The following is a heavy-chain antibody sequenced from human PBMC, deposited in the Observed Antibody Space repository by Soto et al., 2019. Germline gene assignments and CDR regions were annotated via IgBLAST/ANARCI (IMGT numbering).Heavy chain of an antibody. J-gene: IGHJ4*02. Sequence: EVQLLESGGGLVQPGGSLRLSCAVSGFTFSSHSMIWGRQAPGKGMECVSSITGSGDSIYYADSVRGRFTISRDKSKSRLDLQVNRLRADAAAVYYCAKDLGFGGWVSAQTFDYWGQGTQVTVSS. CDR3: AKDLGFGGWVSAQTFDY. CDR1: GFTFSSHS. D-gene: IGHD6-19*01. V-gene: IGHV3-23*01. CDR2: ITGSGDSI.